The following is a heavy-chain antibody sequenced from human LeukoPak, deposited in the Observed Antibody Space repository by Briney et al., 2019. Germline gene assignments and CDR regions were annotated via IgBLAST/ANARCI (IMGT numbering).Heavy chain of an antibody. V-gene: IGHV3-49*04. CDR2: IRSKAYGGTT. Sequence: PGGSLRLSCTASGFTFGDYAMSWVRQAPGKGLEWVGFIRSKAYGGTTEYAASVKGRFTISRDDSKSIAYLQMNSLKTEDTAVYYCTRVEYSGLPDYWGQGTLVTVSS. CDR1: GFTFGDYA. J-gene: IGHJ4*02. CDR3: TRVEYSGLPDY. D-gene: IGHD5-12*01.